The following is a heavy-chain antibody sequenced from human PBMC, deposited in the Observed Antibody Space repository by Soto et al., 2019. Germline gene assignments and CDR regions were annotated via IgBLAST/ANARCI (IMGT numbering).Heavy chain of an antibody. CDR2: FDPEDGET. V-gene: IGHV1-24*01. CDR3: ATAESLRVYVPFDP. CDR1: GYTLTELS. Sequence: ASVKVSCKVSGYTLTELSMHWVRQAPGKGLEWMGGFDPEDGETTYAQKFQGRVTMTEDTSTDTAYMELSSLRSEDTAVYYCATAESLRVYVPFDPWGQGTLVTVSS. J-gene: IGHJ5*02. D-gene: IGHD6-6*01.